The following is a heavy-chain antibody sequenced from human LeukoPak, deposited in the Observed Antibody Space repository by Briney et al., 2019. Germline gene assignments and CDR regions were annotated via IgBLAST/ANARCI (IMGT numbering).Heavy chain of an antibody. Sequence: SETLSLTCAASGYSISSGYYWGWIRQPPGKGLEWIGSIYHSGSTYYNPSLKSRVTISVDTSKNQFSLKLSSVTAADTAVYYCARPSLWFGELTGAFDIWGQGTMVTVSS. CDR2: IYHSGST. CDR3: ARPSLWFGELTGAFDI. CDR1: GYSISSGYY. V-gene: IGHV4-38-2*01. J-gene: IGHJ3*02. D-gene: IGHD3-10*01.